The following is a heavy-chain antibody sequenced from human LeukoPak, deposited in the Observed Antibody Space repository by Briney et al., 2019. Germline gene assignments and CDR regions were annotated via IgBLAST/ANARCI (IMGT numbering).Heavy chain of an antibody. D-gene: IGHD3-22*01. J-gene: IGHJ4*02. V-gene: IGHV3-53*01. CDR1: GFTVSSNY. Sequence: SGGSLRLPCAASGFTVSSNYMSWVRQAPGKGLEWVSVIYSGGSTYYADSVKGRFTISRDNSKNTLYLQMNSLRAEDTAVYYCARGVDYDSSGYYGLLYYFDYWGQGTLVTVSS. CDR2: IYSGGST. CDR3: ARGVDYDSSGYYGLLYYFDY.